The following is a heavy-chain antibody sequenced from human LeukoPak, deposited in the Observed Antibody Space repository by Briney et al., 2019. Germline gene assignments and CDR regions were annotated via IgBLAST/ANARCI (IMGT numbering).Heavy chain of an antibody. CDR2: IFHSGTT. V-gene: IGHV4-4*02. Sequence: PSGTLSLTCAVSGGSISSSNGWSWVRQPPGKGLERIGEIFHSGTTNFNPSLKSRVTISVDKSKNQFSLKLSSVTAADPAVYYCARAAASSSGYLFVYWGQGTLVTVSS. CDR1: GGSISSSNG. D-gene: IGHD3-22*01. CDR3: ARAAASSSGYLFVY. J-gene: IGHJ4*02.